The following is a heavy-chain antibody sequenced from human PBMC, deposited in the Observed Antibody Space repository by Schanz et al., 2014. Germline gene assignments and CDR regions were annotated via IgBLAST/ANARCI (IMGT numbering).Heavy chain of an antibody. CDR1: GDSISSSGSY. V-gene: IGHV4-31*03. Sequence: QVQLQQSGPGLVKPSQTLSLTCTVSGDSISSSGSYWTWIRQHPGKGLEWIGYIYYSGSTDYNPSLKSRVTMSVDTSKNQFSLKLSSVTAADTAVYYCARARFTGYYMDVWGQGTAVTVSS. J-gene: IGHJ6*02. CDR2: IYYSGST. CDR3: ARARFTGYYMDV. D-gene: IGHD3-9*01.